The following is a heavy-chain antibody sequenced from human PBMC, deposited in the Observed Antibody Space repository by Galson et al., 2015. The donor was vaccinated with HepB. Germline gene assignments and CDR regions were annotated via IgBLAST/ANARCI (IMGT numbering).Heavy chain of an antibody. CDR3: AASTAGYDILTGYYRFWYFDL. CDR2: ISSSSNTI. J-gene: IGHJ2*01. D-gene: IGHD3-9*01. CDR1: GFTFSSYS. Sequence: SLRLSCAASGFTFSSYSMNWVRQAPGKGLEWISYISSSSNTIYYADSVKGRFTISRDNAKTSLYLQMNSLRDEDTAVYYRAASTAGYDILTGYYRFWYFDLWGRGTLVTVSS. V-gene: IGHV3-48*02.